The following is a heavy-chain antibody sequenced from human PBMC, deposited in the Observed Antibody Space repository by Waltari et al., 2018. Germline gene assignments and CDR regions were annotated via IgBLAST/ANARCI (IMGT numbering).Heavy chain of an antibody. CDR2: SSSSSSTI. D-gene: IGHD1-7*01. Sequence: EVQLVESGGGLVQPGGSLRLSCAASGFTFSSYSMNWVRQAPGKGLEWVSYSSSSSSTIYDADSVKGRFTISRDNAKNSLYLQMNSLRAEDTAVYYCASLLELLAYWGQGTLVTVSS. CDR3: ASLLELLAY. CDR1: GFTFSSYS. J-gene: IGHJ4*02. V-gene: IGHV3-48*01.